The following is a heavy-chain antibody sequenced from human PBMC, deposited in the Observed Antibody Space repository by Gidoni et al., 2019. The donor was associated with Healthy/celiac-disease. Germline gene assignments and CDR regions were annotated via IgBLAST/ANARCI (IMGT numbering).Heavy chain of an antibody. D-gene: IGHD3-10*01. Sequence: CKGSGYSFTSYWISWVRQMPGKGLEWMGRIDPSDSYTNYSPSFQGHVTISADKSISTAYLQWSSLKASDTAMYYCARRGSGFQLDDYWGQGTLVTVSS. CDR2: IDPSDSYT. CDR1: GYSFTSYW. CDR3: ARRGSGFQLDDY. J-gene: IGHJ4*02. V-gene: IGHV5-10-1*01.